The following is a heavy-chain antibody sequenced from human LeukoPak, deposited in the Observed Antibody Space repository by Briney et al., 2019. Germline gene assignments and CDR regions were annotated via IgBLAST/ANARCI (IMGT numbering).Heavy chain of an antibody. CDR1: VFTFSSYG. Sequence: GSLRLSCAASVFTFSSYGMSWIRQPPGKGLEWIGEINHSGSTNYNPSLKSRVTISVDTSKNQFSLKLSSVTAADTAVYYCARRHCSSTSCYPRRDRTTCFDYWGQGTLVTVSS. J-gene: IGHJ4*02. V-gene: IGHV4-34*01. CDR2: INHSGST. CDR3: ARRHCSSTSCYPRRDRTTCFDY. D-gene: IGHD2-2*01.